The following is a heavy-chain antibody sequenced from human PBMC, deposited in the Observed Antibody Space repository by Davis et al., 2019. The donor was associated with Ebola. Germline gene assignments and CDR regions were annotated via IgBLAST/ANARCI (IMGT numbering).Heavy chain of an antibody. D-gene: IGHD3-3*01. CDR3: AKDLTFWRGCMDV. Sequence: GESLKISCAASGFTVSSNYMSWVRQAPGKGLEWVSIIYSGGSTYYADSVKGRFTISRDNSKNTLYLQMNSLRAEDTAVYYCAKDLTFWRGCMDVWGQGTTVTVSS. J-gene: IGHJ6*02. V-gene: IGHV3-53*05. CDR2: IYSGGST. CDR1: GFTVSSNY.